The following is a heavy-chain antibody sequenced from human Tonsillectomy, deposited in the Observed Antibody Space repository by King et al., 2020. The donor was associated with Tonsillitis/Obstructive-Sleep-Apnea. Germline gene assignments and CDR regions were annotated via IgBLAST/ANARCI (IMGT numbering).Heavy chain of an antibody. V-gene: IGHV4-34*01. J-gene: IGHJ4*02. D-gene: IGHD4-23*01. Sequence: VQLQQWGAGLLKPSETLSLTCAVYGGSFSGYYWSWIRQPPGKGLEWIGEINHSGSTNYNPSLKSRVTISVDTSKNQFSLKLSSVTAADTAVYYCASRGVGDDDGGNGDGGPFDYWGQGTLVTVSS. CDR1: GGSFSGYY. CDR2: INHSGST. CDR3: ASRGVGDDDGGNGDGGPFDY.